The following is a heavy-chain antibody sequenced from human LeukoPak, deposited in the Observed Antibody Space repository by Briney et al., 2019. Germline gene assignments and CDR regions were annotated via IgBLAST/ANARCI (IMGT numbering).Heavy chain of an antibody. CDR1: GFTFSSYS. D-gene: IGHD3-9*01. J-gene: IGHJ5*02. Sequence: GGSLRLSCAASGFTFSSYSMNWVRQAPGKGLEWVSSISSSSSYIYYADSVKGRFTISRDNAKNSLYLQMNSLRAEDTAVYYCARELRYFDWFTFWDPWGQGTLVTVSS. CDR3: ARELRYFDWFTFWDP. CDR2: ISSSSSYI. V-gene: IGHV3-21*01.